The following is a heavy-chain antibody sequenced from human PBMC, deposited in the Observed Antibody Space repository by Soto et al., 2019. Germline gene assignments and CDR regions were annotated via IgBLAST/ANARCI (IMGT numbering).Heavy chain of an antibody. CDR1: GGSISSYY. Sequence: SETLSLTCTVSGGSISSYYWSWIRQPPGKGLEWIGYIYYSGSTSYNPSLKSRVTISVDTSKNQFSLKLSSVTAADTAVYYCALITGTGRFDPWGQGTLVTVSS. CDR2: IYYSGST. V-gene: IGHV4-59*01. CDR3: ALITGTGRFDP. D-gene: IGHD1-20*01. J-gene: IGHJ5*02.